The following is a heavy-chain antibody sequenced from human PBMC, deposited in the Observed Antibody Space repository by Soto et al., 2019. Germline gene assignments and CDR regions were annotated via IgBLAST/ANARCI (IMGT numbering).Heavy chain of an antibody. Sequence: EVQLLESGGGLVQPGGSLRLSCAASGFTFSSYAMSWVRQAPGKGLEWVSAISGSGGTTYYADSVKGRFTFSRDNSKNTLYLQMNSLRAEDTAVYYCAKNANGWFSAFDIWRQGTMVTVSS. CDR3: AKNANGWFSAFDI. V-gene: IGHV3-23*01. CDR2: ISGSGGTT. CDR1: GFTFSSYA. D-gene: IGHD6-19*01. J-gene: IGHJ3*02.